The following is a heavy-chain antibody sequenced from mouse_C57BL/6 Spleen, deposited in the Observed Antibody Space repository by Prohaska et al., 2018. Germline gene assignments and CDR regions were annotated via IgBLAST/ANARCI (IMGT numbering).Heavy chain of an antibody. CDR1: GFTFSDYY. CDR3: ARYDYENYFDY. D-gene: IGHD2-4*01. Sequence: EVKLVESEGGLVQPGSSMKLSCTASGFTFSDYYMAWVRQVPEKCLEWVANINYDGSSTYYLDSLKSRFIISRDNAKNILYLQMSSLKSEDTATYYCARYDYENYFDYWGQGTTLTVSS. J-gene: IGHJ2*01. V-gene: IGHV5-16*01. CDR2: INYDGSST.